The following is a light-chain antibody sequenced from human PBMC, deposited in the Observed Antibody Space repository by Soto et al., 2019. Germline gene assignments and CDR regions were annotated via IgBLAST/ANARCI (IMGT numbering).Light chain of an antibody. Sequence: QSVLTQPPSVSAAPGQKVTISCSGSSSNIGNHFVSWYQHLPGTAPKLLIYDNYKRPSGIPDRFSAFKSDTSATLGITGLQTGDEADYYCGSWDSSVSAYVFGTGTKVTVL. V-gene: IGLV1-51*01. J-gene: IGLJ1*01. CDR3: GSWDSSVSAYV. CDR1: SSNIGNHF. CDR2: DNY.